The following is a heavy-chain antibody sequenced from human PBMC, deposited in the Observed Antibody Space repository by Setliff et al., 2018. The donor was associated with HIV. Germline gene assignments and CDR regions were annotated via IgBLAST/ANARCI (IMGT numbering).Heavy chain of an antibody. J-gene: IGHJ4*02. D-gene: IGHD4-17*01. Sequence: ASVKVSCKSSGYTFSNYALHWVRQAPGQRLEWMGWINTANANTKYSQKFQGRVTITRDTSASTAYMELSSLRSEDTAVYFCARLGKNDYGDYFDYWGQGTLVTVSS. V-gene: IGHV1-3*04. CDR3: ARLGKNDYGDYFDY. CDR2: INTANANT. CDR1: GYTFSNYA.